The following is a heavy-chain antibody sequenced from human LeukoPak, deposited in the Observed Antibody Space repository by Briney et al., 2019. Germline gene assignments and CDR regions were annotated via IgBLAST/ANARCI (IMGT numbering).Heavy chain of an antibody. CDR1: GASISSHNWW. Sequence: SETLSLTCAVSGASISSHNWWWSWIRQPPGKGLEWIGYIYYSGSTNYNPSLKSRVTISVDTSKNQFSLKLSSVTAADTAVYYCARLHITPYCSSTSYPPGDAFDIWGQGTMVTVSS. J-gene: IGHJ3*02. D-gene: IGHD2-2*01. CDR2: IYYSGST. CDR3: ARLHITPYCSSTSYPPGDAFDI. V-gene: IGHV4-61*01.